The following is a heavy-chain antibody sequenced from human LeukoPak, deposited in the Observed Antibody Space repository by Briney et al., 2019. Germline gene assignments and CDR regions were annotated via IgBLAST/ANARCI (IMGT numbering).Heavy chain of an antibody. Sequence: GGSLRLSCAASGFTFRSYAMSWVRQAPGKGLEWVSGINWNGGSTSYADSVKGRFTISRDNARNSLYLQMNSLGAEDTALYYCAKGSDYGLSSFDYWGQGTLVTVSS. CDR2: INWNGGST. CDR3: AKGSDYGLSSFDY. J-gene: IGHJ4*02. V-gene: IGHV3-20*04. CDR1: GFTFRSYA. D-gene: IGHD4-17*01.